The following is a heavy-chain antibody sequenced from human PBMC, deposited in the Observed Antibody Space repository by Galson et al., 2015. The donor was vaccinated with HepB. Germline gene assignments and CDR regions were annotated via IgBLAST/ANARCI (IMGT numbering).Heavy chain of an antibody. CDR3: ARRNEFTRGYSGLYYFDY. D-gene: IGHD5-12*01. CDR2: INPSGGST. CDR1: GYTFTSYY. Sequence: SVKVSCKASGYTFTSYYMHWVRQAPGQGLEWMGIINPSGGSTSYAQKFQGRVTMTRDTSTSTVYMELSSLRSEDTAVYYCARRNEFTRGYSGLYYFDYWGQGTLVTVSS. J-gene: IGHJ4*02. V-gene: IGHV1-46*01.